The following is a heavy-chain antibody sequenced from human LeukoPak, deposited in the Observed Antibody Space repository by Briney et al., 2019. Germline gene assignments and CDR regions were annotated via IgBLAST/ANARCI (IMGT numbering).Heavy chain of an antibody. CDR2: ISGTSRTI. J-gene: IGHJ4*02. Sequence: GGSLRLSCAASGFTFSDYYMDWVRQAPGKGLQWLSYISGTSRTIYYADSVKGRFAISRDNARNSLYLQMSSLRVEDTAVYYCAKDGWLESGRTPFYFDSWGQGTLVTVSS. V-gene: IGHV3-69-1*01. D-gene: IGHD3-10*01. CDR1: GFTFSDYY. CDR3: AKDGWLESGRTPFYFDS.